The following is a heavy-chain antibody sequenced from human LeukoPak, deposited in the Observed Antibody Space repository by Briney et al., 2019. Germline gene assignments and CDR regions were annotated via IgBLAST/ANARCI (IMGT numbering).Heavy chain of an antibody. V-gene: IGHV3-23*01. J-gene: IGHJ6*02. CDR3: AKSSLAHQGYYYGMDV. CDR1: GFTFSSYA. CDR2: ISASGVST. Sequence: PGGSLRLSCAASGFTFSSYAMSWVRQAPGKGLDWVSAISASGVSTYYADSVKGRFTISRDNSENTLYLQMNSLRAEDTAVYYCAKSSLAHQGYYYGMDVWGQGTTVTVSS.